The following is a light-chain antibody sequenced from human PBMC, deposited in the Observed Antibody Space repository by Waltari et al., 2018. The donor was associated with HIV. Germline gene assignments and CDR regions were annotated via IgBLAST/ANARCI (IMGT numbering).Light chain of an antibody. Sequence: ELVLTQTPGTLSLSPGESATLSCRASQSVNSSNLAWYQQNPGQAPRLLIYGASNRATGIPDRFRGSASGTEFTLSINTVEPEYCVLYFCQQFGSSRFTFGPGTKVDF. CDR2: GAS. V-gene: IGKV3-20*01. CDR3: QQFGSSRFT. CDR1: QSVNSSN. J-gene: IGKJ3*01.